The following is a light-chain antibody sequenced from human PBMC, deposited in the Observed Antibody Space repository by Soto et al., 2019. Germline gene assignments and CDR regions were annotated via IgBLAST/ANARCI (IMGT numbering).Light chain of an antibody. J-gene: IGKJ1*01. CDR1: QSISRW. CDR3: RQYNDYSGM. V-gene: IGKV1-5*01. Sequence: DIQMTQSPSTLSASVGDRVTITCRASQSISRWLAWHQQKPGKAPRLLIYDASNLQRGVPSRFSGSGSGTEFTLTITSLQPEDFATYYYRQYNDYSGMFGQGTKV. CDR2: DAS.